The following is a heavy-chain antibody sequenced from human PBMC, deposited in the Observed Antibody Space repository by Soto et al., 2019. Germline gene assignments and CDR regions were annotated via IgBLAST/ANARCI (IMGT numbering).Heavy chain of an antibody. Sequence: SSVNVSCKASGYTFTSYAMHWVRQAPGQRLEWMGWINAGNGNTKYSQEFQGRVTITRDTSASTAYMELSSLRSEDAAVYYCASDYGDSRYYWGQGTLVTVSS. V-gene: IGHV1-3*01. CDR2: INAGNGNT. CDR3: ASDYGDSRYY. D-gene: IGHD4-17*01. CDR1: GYTFTSYA. J-gene: IGHJ4*02.